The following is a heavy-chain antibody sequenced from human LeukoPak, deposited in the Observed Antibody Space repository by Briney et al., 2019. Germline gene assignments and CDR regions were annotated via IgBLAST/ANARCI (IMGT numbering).Heavy chain of an antibody. Sequence: GGSLRLSCAASGFTFSSYAMSWVRQAPGKGLEWVSAISGSGGSTYYADSVKGRFTISRDNSKNTLYLQMNSLRAEDTAVYYCAKMSLYVVVPAAIGDWFDPWGQGTLVTVSS. CDR1: GFTFSSYA. V-gene: IGHV3-23*01. J-gene: IGHJ5*02. D-gene: IGHD2-2*02. CDR2: ISGSGGST. CDR3: AKMSLYVVVPAAIGDWFDP.